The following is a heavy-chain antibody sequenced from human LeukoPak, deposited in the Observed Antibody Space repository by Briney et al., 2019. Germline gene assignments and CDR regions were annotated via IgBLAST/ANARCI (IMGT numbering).Heavy chain of an antibody. CDR1: GFTFSTYG. J-gene: IGHJ3*02. D-gene: IGHD6-19*01. Sequence: GGSLRLSCAASGFTFSTYGMSWVRQAPGKGLEWVSAVAGSGGTTYYADSVRGRFTISRDNSKNTLYLQMNSLRAEDTAVYYCARVLSSGWEENAFDIWGQGTMVTVSS. CDR2: VAGSGGTT. V-gene: IGHV3-23*01. CDR3: ARVLSSGWEENAFDI.